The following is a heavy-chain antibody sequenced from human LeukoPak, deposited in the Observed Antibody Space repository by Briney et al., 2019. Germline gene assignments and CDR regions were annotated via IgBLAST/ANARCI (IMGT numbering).Heavy chain of an antibody. V-gene: IGHV4-59*01. CDR2: IYYSGST. D-gene: IGHD6-19*01. CDR1: GGSISSYY. J-gene: IGHJ4*02. Sequence: KPSETLSLTCPVSGGSISSYYWSWIRQPPGKGLEWIGYIYYSGSTKYNPSLKSRITISVDTSKNQFSLKVRSVTAADTAVYYCARDLGSGWQFDYWGQGTLVTVSS. CDR3: ARDLGSGWQFDY.